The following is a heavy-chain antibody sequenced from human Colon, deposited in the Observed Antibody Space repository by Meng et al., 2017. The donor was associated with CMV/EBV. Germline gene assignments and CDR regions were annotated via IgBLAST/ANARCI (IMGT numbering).Heavy chain of an antibody. CDR2: INPNSGGT. J-gene: IGHJ4*02. Sequence: ASVKVSCKASGYTFTGYYMHWVRQAPGQGLEWMGWINPNSGGTNYAQKFQGRVTMTRDTSISTAYMELSRLRSDATAVYYCARPNSVVVPAADPFDYWGQGTLVTVSS. D-gene: IGHD2-2*01. V-gene: IGHV1-2*02. CDR3: ARPNSVVVPAADPFDY. CDR1: GYTFTGYY.